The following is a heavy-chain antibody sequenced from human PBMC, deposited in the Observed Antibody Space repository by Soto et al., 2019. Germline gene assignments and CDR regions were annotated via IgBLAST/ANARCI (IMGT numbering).Heavy chain of an antibody. J-gene: IGHJ4*02. V-gene: IGHV3-30*03. CDR2: ISYDGGLQ. D-gene: IGHD3-10*01. CDR1: GFTFTSYG. Sequence: QAHLVESGGGVVQPGRSLRLSCAASGFTFTSYGMHWVRQAPGTRLEWVAVISYDGGLQHYADSVKGRFTISRDNPKNMVLLQMNSLRAEDTAVYYCVSDRGYGSASVHYSWGQGTLVSVSS. CDR3: VSDRGYGSASVHYS.